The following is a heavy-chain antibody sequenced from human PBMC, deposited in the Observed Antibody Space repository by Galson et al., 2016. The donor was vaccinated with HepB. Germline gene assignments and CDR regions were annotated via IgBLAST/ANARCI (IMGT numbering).Heavy chain of an antibody. Sequence: SLRLSCAASGFTFSSYGMHWVRQAPGKGLEWVALIRSDGSITYYGDSVKGRFTISRDNSKNTLHLQMNGLRAEDTAVYYCARGVGFGDYTFDVWGQGTMVIVSS. CDR2: IRSDGSIT. D-gene: IGHD4-17*01. CDR1: GFTFSSYG. J-gene: IGHJ3*01. CDR3: ARGVGFGDYTFDV. V-gene: IGHV3-33*08.